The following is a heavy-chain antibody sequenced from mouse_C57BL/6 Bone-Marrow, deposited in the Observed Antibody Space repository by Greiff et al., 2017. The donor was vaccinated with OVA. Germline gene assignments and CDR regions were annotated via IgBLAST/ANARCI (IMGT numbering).Heavy chain of an antibody. CDR1: GFTFSSYT. D-gene: IGHD2-5*01. CDR2: ISGGGGNT. Sequence: EVKLVESGGGLVKPGGSLKLSCAASGFTFSSYTMSWVRQTPEKRLEWVATISGGGGNTYYPDSVKGRFTISRDNAKNTLYLQMSSLRSEDTALYYCARLYSKDYAMDYWGQGTSVTVSS. J-gene: IGHJ4*01. CDR3: ARLYSKDYAMDY. V-gene: IGHV5-9*01.